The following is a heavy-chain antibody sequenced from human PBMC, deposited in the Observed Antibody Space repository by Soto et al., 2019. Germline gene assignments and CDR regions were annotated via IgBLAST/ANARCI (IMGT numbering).Heavy chain of an antibody. V-gene: IGHV4-34*01. D-gene: IGHD3-3*01. J-gene: IGHJ3*01. CDR3: AFRGFWSGYWY. Sequence: SETLSLTCAVYGGSFSGYYWSWIRQPPGKGLEWIGEINHSGSTNYNPSLKSRVTISVDTSKNQFSLKLSSVTAADTAVYYCAFRGFWSGYWYWGQGTMVTVSS. CDR2: INHSGST. CDR1: GGSFSGYY.